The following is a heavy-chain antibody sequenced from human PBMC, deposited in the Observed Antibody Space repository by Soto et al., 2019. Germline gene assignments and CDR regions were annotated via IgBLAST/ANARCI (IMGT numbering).Heavy chain of an antibody. CDR3: AREESGYDFSTFDY. Sequence: GGSLTLSCSACGLSFHGYSMHRVRQAPGKGLEWVSGISWNSGSIGYADSVKGRFTISRDNAKNSLYLQMNSLRAEDTALYYCAREESGYDFSTFDYWGQGTLVTVSA. D-gene: IGHD5-12*01. J-gene: IGHJ4*02. V-gene: IGHV3-9*01. CDR1: GLSFHGYS. CDR2: ISWNSGSI.